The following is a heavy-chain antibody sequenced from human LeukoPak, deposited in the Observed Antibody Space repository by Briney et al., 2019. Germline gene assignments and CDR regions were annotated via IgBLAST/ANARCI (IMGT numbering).Heavy chain of an antibody. V-gene: IGHV5-51*01. CDR1: GYSFTTYW. J-gene: IGHJ4*02. D-gene: IGHD6-25*01. CDR3: ARKSRGRSAYYFDY. CDR2: IYPGDSDT. Sequence: GESLKISCKGSGYSFTTYWIGWVRQMPGKGLEWMGIIYPGDSDTKYSPSFQGQVTISADMSISTAYLQWSSLKASGTAIYYCARKSRGRSAYYFDYWGQGTLVTVSS.